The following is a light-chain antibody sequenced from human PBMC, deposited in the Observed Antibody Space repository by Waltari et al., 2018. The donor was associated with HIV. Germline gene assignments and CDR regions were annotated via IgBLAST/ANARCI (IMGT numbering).Light chain of an antibody. V-gene: IGLV1-47*01. J-gene: IGLJ3*02. Sequence: QSVLTQPPSASETPGQRVTISCSGSSSNIGGNYVYWYQHLPGTAPKLLIYRNNQRPSGVPDRFSGSESGASASLAISGLRSEDEADYYCSAWDDSLSGCVFGGGTKLTVL. CDR3: SAWDDSLSGCV. CDR1: SSNIGGNY. CDR2: RNN.